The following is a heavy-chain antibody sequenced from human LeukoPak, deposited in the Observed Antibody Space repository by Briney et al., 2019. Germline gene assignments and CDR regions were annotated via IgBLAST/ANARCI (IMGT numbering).Heavy chain of an antibody. Sequence: LAGGSLRLSCAASGFTFSSYVMNWVRQAPGKGLEWVSAISGSGGSTYYADSVKGRFTISRDNSKDTLSLQMNSLRADDTAVYYCAKDIFRGAPPHWFDPWGQGTLVTVSS. CDR1: GFTFSSYV. CDR2: ISGSGGST. D-gene: IGHD3-10*01. J-gene: IGHJ5*02. V-gene: IGHV3-23*01. CDR3: AKDIFRGAPPHWFDP.